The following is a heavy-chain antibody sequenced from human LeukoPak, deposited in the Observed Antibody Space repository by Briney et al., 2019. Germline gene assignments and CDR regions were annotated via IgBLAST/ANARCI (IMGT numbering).Heavy chain of an antibody. CDR2: ISYDGINK. CDR3: ARGRVRGRGYSYGYYYYGMDV. D-gene: IGHD5-18*01. J-gene: IGHJ6*02. Sequence: GGSLRLSCAASGFTFSNYAMQWVRQAPGKGLEWVAVISYDGINKYYADSVKGRFTISRDNSKNTLYLQMNSLRAEDTAVYYCARGRVRGRGYSYGYYYYGMDVWGQGTTVTVSS. CDR1: GFTFSNYA. V-gene: IGHV3-30*14.